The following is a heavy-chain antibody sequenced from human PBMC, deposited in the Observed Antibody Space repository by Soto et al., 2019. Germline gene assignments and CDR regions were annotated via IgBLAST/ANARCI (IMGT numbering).Heavy chain of an antibody. D-gene: IGHD4-17*01. J-gene: IGHJ4*02. CDR2: ISGSGGSK. CDR3: ANLNGDYSFDY. Sequence: XGSXRLSCAASGFTXXSXXXSWVRQAPGKGLERVSAISGSGGSKYYAEYEKGRINISSDNSKTTLQLQKNSLLAEDTAVYYCANLNGDYSFDYWGQGTLVTVSS. V-gene: IGHV3-23*01. CDR1: GFTXXSXX.